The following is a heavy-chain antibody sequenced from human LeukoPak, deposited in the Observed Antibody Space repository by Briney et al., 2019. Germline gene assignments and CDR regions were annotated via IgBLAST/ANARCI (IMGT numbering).Heavy chain of an antibody. V-gene: IGHV3-9*01. J-gene: IGHJ4*02. D-gene: IGHD6-19*01. CDR1: GFTFDDYA. CDR3: AKGKKMTVAGLFDY. CDR2: ISWNSGGI. Sequence: GGSLRLSCAASGFTFDDYAMHWVRQAPGRGLEWVSGISWNSGGIGYADSVKGRFTISRDNARNSLYLQMNSLRADDTALYYCAKGKKMTVAGLFDYWGQGTLVTVSS.